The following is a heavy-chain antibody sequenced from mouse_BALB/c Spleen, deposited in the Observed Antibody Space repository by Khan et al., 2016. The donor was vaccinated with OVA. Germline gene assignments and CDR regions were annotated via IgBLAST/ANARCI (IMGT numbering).Heavy chain of an antibody. Sequence: QVQLQQPGAELVKAGASVKMSCKASGYTFTSYWMHWVKQRRGQGLEWFAETNPTNGRTYYNEKFKSKATLTVDKSSSTAYMLLSGPTFEDSAVYYGARIKKIVATYFDYWGQGTTLTVSS. D-gene: IGHD1-1*01. CDR1: GYTFTSYW. V-gene: IGHV1S81*02. CDR2: TNPTNGRT. CDR3: ARIKKIVATYFDY. J-gene: IGHJ2*01.